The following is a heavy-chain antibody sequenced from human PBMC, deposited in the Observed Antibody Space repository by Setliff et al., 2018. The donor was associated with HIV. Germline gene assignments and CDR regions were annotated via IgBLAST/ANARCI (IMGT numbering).Heavy chain of an antibody. D-gene: IGHD3-16*01. CDR1: GGSISSDNYY. CDR2: IYYSGST. J-gene: IGHJ3*02. Sequence: SETLSLTCTVSGGSISSDNYYWTWIRQSAGKGLEWIGYIYYSGSTNYNPSLKSRATMSVDTSNNRFSLKLSSVTALDTAVYYCAKTVVGDSYALPNDGFDIWGQGTMVTVSS. CDR3: AKTVVGDSYALPNDGFDI. V-gene: IGHV4-61*10.